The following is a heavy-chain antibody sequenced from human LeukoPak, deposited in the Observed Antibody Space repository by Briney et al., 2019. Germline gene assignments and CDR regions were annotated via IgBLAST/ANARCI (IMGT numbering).Heavy chain of an antibody. V-gene: IGHV1-8*01. J-gene: IGHJ4*02. CDR1: GYTFTSYD. CDR2: MNPNSGNT. D-gene: IGHD3-10*01. Sequence: ASVKVSCKASGYTFTSYDINWVRQATGQGLEWMGWMNPNSGNTGYAQKFQGRVTMTRNTSTSTVYMELSSLRSEDTAVYYCARDLFLRSGRLDYWGQGTLVTVSS. CDR3: ARDLFLRSGRLDY.